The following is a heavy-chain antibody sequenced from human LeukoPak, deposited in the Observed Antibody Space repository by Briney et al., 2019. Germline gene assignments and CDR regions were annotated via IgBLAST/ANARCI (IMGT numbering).Heavy chain of an antibody. Sequence: GGSLRLSCAASGFTFSDYYMSWIRQAPGKGLEWVSYISSSGSTIYYADSVKGRFTISRDNAKNSLYLQMNSLRAEDTAVYYCARRGVVAAYLYYYYYMDVWGKGTTVTVSS. CDR2: ISSSGSTI. V-gene: IGHV3-11*04. CDR1: GFTFSDYY. D-gene: IGHD2-15*01. J-gene: IGHJ6*03. CDR3: ARRGVVAAYLYYYYYMDV.